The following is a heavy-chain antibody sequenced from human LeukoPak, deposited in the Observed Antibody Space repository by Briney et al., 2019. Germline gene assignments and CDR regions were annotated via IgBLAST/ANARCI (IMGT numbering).Heavy chain of an antibody. CDR1: GYTFTGYY. CDR3: ARSRIVVVTAIAFDI. D-gene: IGHD2-21*02. CDR2: INPNSGGT. Sequence: ASVKVSCKASGYTFTGYYMHWVRQAPGQGLEWMGWINPNSGGTNYAQKFQGRVTMTRDTSISTAYMELSRLRSDDTAVYYCARSRIVVVTAIAFDIWGQGTMVTVSS. J-gene: IGHJ3*02. V-gene: IGHV1-2*02.